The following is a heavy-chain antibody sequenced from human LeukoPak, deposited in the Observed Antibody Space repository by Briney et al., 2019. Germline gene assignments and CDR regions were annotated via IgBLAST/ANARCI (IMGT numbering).Heavy chain of an antibody. D-gene: IGHD2-2*03. V-gene: IGHV3-23*01. CDR2: ISGSHAGRLGTT. J-gene: IGHJ3*02. CDR1: GFTFITHD. CDR3: AKGGYFSFDM. Sequence: PGGSLRLSCAASGFTFITHDMSWVRQTPGKGLEWVSGISGSHAGRLGTTYYADSVQGRFTTSRDNSNNALYLQMHSLRAEDTAMYFCAKGGYFSFDMWGQGTKVTVSS.